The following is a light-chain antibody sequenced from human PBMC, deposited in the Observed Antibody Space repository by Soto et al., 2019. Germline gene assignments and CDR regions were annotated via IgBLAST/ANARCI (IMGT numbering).Light chain of an antibody. V-gene: IGKV3-11*01. J-gene: IGKJ4*01. CDR1: QSVSSY. Sequence: IVLTQSPATLSLSPGERATLSCRASQSVSSYLAWYQQKPGQAPRLLISDASNRATGIPARFSGSGSGTDFTLTISSLEPEDFAVYICQQYDKWPLTFGGGTKVDIK. CDR2: DAS. CDR3: QQYDKWPLT.